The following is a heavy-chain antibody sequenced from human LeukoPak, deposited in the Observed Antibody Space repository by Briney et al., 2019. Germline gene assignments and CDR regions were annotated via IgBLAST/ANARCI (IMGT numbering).Heavy chain of an antibody. J-gene: IGHJ2*01. V-gene: IGHV1-58*01. CDR2: IVVGSGNT. Sequence: SVKVSCKASGFTFATSAVQWVRQARGQRLEGIGWIVVGSGNTNYAQKFQERVTITRDMSTSTAYMELSNLRSEDTAVYYCAAPQSGSYIYWYFDLWGRGTLVTVSS. CDR3: AAPQSGSYIYWYFDL. CDR1: GFTFATSA. D-gene: IGHD3-10*01.